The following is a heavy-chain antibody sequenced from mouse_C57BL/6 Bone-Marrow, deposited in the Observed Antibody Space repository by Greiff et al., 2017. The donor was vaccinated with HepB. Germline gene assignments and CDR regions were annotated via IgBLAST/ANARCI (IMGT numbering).Heavy chain of an antibody. D-gene: IGHD2-4*01. CDR2: IHPNSGST. Sequence: QVQLKQPGAELVKPGASVKLSCKASGYTFTSYWMHWVKQRPGQGLEWIGMIHPNSGSTNYNEKFKSKATLTVDKSSSTAYMQLSSLTSEDSAVYYCARSGLEGFVDYWGQGTTLTVSS. J-gene: IGHJ2*01. CDR3: ARSGLEGFVDY. CDR1: GYTFTSYW. V-gene: IGHV1-64*01.